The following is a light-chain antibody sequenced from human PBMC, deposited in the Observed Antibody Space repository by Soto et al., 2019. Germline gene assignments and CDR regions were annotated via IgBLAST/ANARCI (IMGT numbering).Light chain of an antibody. J-gene: IGKJ2*01. Sequence: DIQMTQSPSTLSASVGDRVTITCRASQSISSWLAWYQQKPGKAPNLLIYKASSLESGVPSRFSGSGSGTEFTLTINSLQPDDFGTYYCQQYKTYSTFGQGTKLEIK. CDR2: KAS. CDR1: QSISSW. V-gene: IGKV1-5*03. CDR3: QQYKTYST.